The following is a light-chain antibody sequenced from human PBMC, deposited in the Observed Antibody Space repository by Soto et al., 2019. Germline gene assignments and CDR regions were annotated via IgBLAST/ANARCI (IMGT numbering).Light chain of an antibody. CDR2: KAS. CDR1: QTISSW. V-gene: IGKV1-5*03. J-gene: IGKJ1*01. CDR3: QHYNRYSEA. Sequence: DIQMTQSPSTLSGSVGDRVTITCRASQTISSWLAWYQQKPGKAPKLLIYKASTLKSGVPSRFSGSGSGTEFTITISSLQPDEFATYYCQHYNRYSEAFGKGTQVEL.